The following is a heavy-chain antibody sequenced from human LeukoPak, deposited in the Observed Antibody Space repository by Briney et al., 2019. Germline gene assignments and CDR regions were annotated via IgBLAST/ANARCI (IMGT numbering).Heavy chain of an antibody. CDR3: ARAGGITISDYFDY. D-gene: IGHD3-9*01. Sequence: GGSLRLSCAGSGFTFSSYSMNWVRQAPGKGLEWVSSISGTSDYIYYAESVKGRFTISRDNGQNSLYLQMNSLRAEDTAVYYCARAGGITISDYFDYWGQGTLVTVSS. V-gene: IGHV3-21*06. CDR1: GFTFSSYS. J-gene: IGHJ4*02. CDR2: ISGTSDYI.